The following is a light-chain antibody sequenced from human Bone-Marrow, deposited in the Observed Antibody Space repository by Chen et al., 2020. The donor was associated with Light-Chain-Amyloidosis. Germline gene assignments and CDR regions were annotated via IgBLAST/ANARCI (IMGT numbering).Light chain of an antibody. CDR1: TGAVTSGLH. CDR2: DTS. V-gene: IGLV7-46*01. Sequence: QAVVTQEPSLTVSPGGTVTLTCGSSTGAVTSGLHPYWFQQTPGQVPRTLIYDTSNKHSWTPARFSGSLLGGKAALTLSGAQPEDEAEYYCMLSYSGAGVFGTGTKVTVL. J-gene: IGLJ1*01. CDR3: MLSYSGAGV.